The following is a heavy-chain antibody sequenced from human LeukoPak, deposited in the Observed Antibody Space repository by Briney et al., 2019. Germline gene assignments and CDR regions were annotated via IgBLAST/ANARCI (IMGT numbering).Heavy chain of an antibody. CDR2: ISNDVSNQ. V-gene: IGHV3-30-3*01. CDR1: GFTFSSCG. Sequence: GTSLRLSCAVSGFTFSSCGMHWVRQAPGKGLEWVAVISNDVSNQIYGDSVKGRFTISRDNSKNTLYLQMNSLRAEDTAVYYCARPQNSGAIMSFLIDSWGQGTLVTVSS. J-gene: IGHJ4*02. CDR3: ARPQNSGAIMSFLIDS. D-gene: IGHD4/OR15-4a*01.